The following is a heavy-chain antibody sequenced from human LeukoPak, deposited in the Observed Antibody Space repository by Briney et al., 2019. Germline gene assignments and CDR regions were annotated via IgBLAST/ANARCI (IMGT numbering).Heavy chain of an antibody. V-gene: IGHV4-39*07. D-gene: IGHD2-15*01. CDR1: GGSISGSGYY. CDR3: ARGRRGDIVVVVSTRPYNWFDP. Sequence: SETLSLTCAVYGGSISGSGYYWGWIRQPPGKGLEWIGNIYYTGTTYYNPSLKTRVTISVDTSKNQFSLRLSSVTAADTAVYYCARGRRGDIVVVVSTRPYNWFDPWGQGTLVTVSS. CDR2: IYYTGTT. J-gene: IGHJ5*02.